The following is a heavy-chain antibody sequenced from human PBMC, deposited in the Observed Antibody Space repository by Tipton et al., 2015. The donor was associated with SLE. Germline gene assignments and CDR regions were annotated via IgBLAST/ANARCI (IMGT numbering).Heavy chain of an antibody. Sequence: TLSLTCAVSGYSISSGYYWGWIRQPPGKGLEWIGYIYYSGSTNYNPSLKSRVTISVDTSKNQFSLKLSSVTAADTAVYYCATTVVAGYYYYGMDVWGQGTTVTVSS. D-gene: IGHD6-19*01. V-gene: IGHV4-61*01. CDR1: GYSISSGYY. CDR3: ATTVVAGYYYYGMDV. CDR2: IYYSGST. J-gene: IGHJ6*02.